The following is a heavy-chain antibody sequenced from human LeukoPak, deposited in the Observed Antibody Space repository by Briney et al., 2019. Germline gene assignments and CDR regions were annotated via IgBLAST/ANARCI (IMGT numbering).Heavy chain of an antibody. Sequence: SETLSLTCTVSGGSISSSSYYWGWIRQPPGKGLEWIGSIYYSGSTNYNPSLKSRVTISVDTSKNQFSLKLNSVTAADTAVYYCASSGNELRYNWFDPWGQGTLVAVSS. CDR3: ASSGNELRYNWFDP. D-gene: IGHD1-26*01. CDR1: GGSISSSSYY. V-gene: IGHV4-39*07. J-gene: IGHJ5*02. CDR2: IYYSGST.